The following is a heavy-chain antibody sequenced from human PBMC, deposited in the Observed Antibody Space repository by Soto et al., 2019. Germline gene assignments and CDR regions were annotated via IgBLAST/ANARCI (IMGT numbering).Heavy chain of an antibody. CDR3: ASHIVVVVAAQGGWFDP. CDR1: GGSISSSNW. D-gene: IGHD2-15*01. J-gene: IGHJ5*02. Sequence: PSETMSLTCAVSGGSISSSNWWRWVSQPPGKGLEGIGEIYHSGSTNYNPSLKSRVTISVDKSKNQFSLKLSSVTAADTAVYYCASHIVVVVAAQGGWFDPWGQGTLVTVSS. CDR2: IYHSGST. V-gene: IGHV4-4*02.